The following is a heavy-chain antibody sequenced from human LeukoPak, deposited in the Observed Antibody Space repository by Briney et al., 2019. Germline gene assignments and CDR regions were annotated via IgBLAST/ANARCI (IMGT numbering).Heavy chain of an antibody. J-gene: IGHJ4*02. CDR2: INHSGST. D-gene: IGHD4-17*01. CDR1: GGSFSGYY. V-gene: IGHV4-34*01. CDR3: AREQGNGDYYFDY. Sequence: PSETLSLTCAVYGGSFSGYYWSWIRQSPGKGLEWIGEINHSGSTNYNPSLKSRVSISVDTSKNQFSLKLSSVTAADTAVYYCAREQGNGDYYFDYWGQGTLVTVSS.